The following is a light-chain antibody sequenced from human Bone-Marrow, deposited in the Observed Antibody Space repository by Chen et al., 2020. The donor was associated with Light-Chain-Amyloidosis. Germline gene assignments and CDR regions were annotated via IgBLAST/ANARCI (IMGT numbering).Light chain of an antibody. CDR2: EDI. Sequence: QSALPKPASGFGPPGQSIPIPSPGASTNVGTYNLVSWYQQFPEKVPKLIIYEDIKRPSGVSDRFSASKSGSTASLTISGLQAEDEADYYCCSYAPGNIFVFGNGTKVTVL. CDR1: STNVGTYNL. V-gene: IGLV2-23*01. J-gene: IGLJ1*01. CDR3: CSYAPGNIFV.